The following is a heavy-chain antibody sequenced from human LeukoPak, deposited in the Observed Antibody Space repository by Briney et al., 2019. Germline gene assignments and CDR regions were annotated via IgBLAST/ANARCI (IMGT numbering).Heavy chain of an antibody. CDR2: ISSSSSYI. Sequence: GGSLRLSCAASGFTFSSYSMNWVRQAPGKGLEWVSSISSSSSYIYYADSVKGRFTISRDNAKNSLYLQMNSLRAEDTAVYYCARDTPEIVVVVAATYYYYYMDVWGKGTTVTVSS. J-gene: IGHJ6*03. CDR3: ARDTPEIVVVVAATYYYYYMDV. V-gene: IGHV3-21*01. D-gene: IGHD2-15*01. CDR1: GFTFSSYS.